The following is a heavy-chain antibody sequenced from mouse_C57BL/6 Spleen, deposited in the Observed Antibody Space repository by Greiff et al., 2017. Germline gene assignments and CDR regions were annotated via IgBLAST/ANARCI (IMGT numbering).Heavy chain of an antibody. J-gene: IGHJ1*03. CDR1: GFTFSDYY. CDR3: ARWLLRGYFDV. V-gene: IGHV5-16*01. D-gene: IGHD2-3*01. CDR2: INYDGSST. Sequence: EVMLVESEGGLVQPGSSMKLSCTASGFTFSDYYMAWVRQVPEKGLEWVANINYDGSSTYYLDSLKSRFIISRDNAKNILYLQISSLKSEDTATYYCARWLLRGYFDVWGTGTTVTVSS.